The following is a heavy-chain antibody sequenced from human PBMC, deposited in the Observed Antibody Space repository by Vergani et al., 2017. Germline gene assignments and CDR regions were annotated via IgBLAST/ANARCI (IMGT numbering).Heavy chain of an antibody. D-gene: IGHD2-2*01. V-gene: IGHV3-23*01. J-gene: IGHJ3*01. CDR2: TNNNGGGT. CDR1: GFTFNSYA. CDR3: AKVCGSTSCPYGGGAFDV. Sequence: QLLESGGGLIQPGGSLRLSCAASGFTFNSYAMIWARKAPGKGLEWVSGTNNNGGGTYYADSVKGRCTISSDNSKNKLYLQMTELRDEDTATYYCAKVCGSTSCPYGGGAFDVWGHGTMVTVSS.